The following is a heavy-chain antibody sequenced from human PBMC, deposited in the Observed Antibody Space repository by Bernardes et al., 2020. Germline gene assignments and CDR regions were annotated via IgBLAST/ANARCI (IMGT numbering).Heavy chain of an antibody. Sequence: ASVKVSCRASGYTFTSYAISWVRQAPGQGLEWMGWISAYNGNTNYAQKLQGRVTMTTDTSTSTAYMELRSLRSDDTAVYYCAREVHPVMVPFDYWGQGTLVNDS. CDR2: ISAYNGNT. J-gene: IGHJ4*02. V-gene: IGHV1-18*01. CDR3: AREVHPVMVPFDY. D-gene: IGHD5-18*01. CDR1: GYTFTSYA.